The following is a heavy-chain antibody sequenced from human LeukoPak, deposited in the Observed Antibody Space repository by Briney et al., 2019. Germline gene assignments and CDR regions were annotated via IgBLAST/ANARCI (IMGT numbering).Heavy chain of an antibody. CDR1: GYTFTSYG. J-gene: IGHJ5*02. Sequence: ASVKVSCKASGYTFTSYGISWVRQAPGQGLEWMGWISAYNGNTNYAQKLQVRVTMTTDTSTSTAYMELRSLRSDDTAVYYCARDFSGGMRFDPWGQGTLVTVSS. V-gene: IGHV1-18*01. CDR2: ISAYNGNT. D-gene: IGHD2-15*01. CDR3: ARDFSGGMRFDP.